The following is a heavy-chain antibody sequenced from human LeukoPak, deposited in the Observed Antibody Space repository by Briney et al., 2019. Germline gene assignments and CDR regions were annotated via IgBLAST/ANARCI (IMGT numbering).Heavy chain of an antibody. D-gene: IGHD6-13*01. CDR3: ARDRMSSSWYSDY. CDR2: IGTSSSPI. V-gene: IGHV3-48*01. Sequence: GGSLRLSCAASGFTFSLNWMNWVRQAPGKGLEWVSYIGTSSSPIYYADSVKGRFTISRDNAKNSLYLQMNSLRAEDTAVYYCARDRMSSSWYSDYWGQGTLVTVSS. CDR1: GFTFSLNW. J-gene: IGHJ4*02.